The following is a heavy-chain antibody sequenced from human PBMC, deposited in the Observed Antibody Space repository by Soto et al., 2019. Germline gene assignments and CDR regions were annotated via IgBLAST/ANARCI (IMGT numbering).Heavy chain of an antibody. CDR1: GGSISSGGYS. V-gene: IGHV4-30-2*01. D-gene: IGHD3-16*01. CDR2: IYHSGST. Sequence: SETLSLTCAVSGGSISSGGYSWSWIRQPPGKGLEWIGYIYHSGSTYYNPSLKSRVTISVDRSKNQFSLKLSSVTAADTAVYYCARDGGGNWFDPWGQGTLVTVSS. J-gene: IGHJ5*02. CDR3: ARDGGGNWFDP.